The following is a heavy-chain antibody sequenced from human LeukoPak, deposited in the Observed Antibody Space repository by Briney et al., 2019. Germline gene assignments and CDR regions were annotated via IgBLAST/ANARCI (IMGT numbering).Heavy chain of an antibody. CDR3: ARGVPPMGTIDD. Sequence: PGGSLRLSCAVSGFTFSNYDMHWVRQATGKGLEWVSVVGATGDTYYAGSVKGRFTISRENAKNSLYLQMNSLRAGDTAVYYCARGVPPMGTIDDWGQGTLVTVSP. CDR2: VGATGDT. J-gene: IGHJ4*02. CDR1: GFTFSNYD. D-gene: IGHD3-10*01. V-gene: IGHV3-13*01.